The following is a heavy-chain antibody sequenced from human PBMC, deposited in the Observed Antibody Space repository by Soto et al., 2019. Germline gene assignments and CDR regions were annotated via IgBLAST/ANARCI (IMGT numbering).Heavy chain of an antibody. V-gene: IGHV2-5*01. D-gene: IGHD3-3*02. Sequence: QITLKESGPTLVKPTQTLTLTCAVSGFSLTASGVAVGWIRQPPGKALEWLAFIYWNDEKRYNASMKTRITVTRDTSTSQVVLTMTNMDPDDTATYYCAHKGSLTISHAFGFWGRGTMVIVSS. CDR2: IYWNDEK. CDR1: GFSLTASGVA. CDR3: AHKGSLTISHAFGF. J-gene: IGHJ3*01.